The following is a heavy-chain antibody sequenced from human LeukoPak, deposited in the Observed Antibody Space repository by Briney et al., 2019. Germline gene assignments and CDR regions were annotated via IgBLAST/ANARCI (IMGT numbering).Heavy chain of an antibody. CDR1: GGSFSSYY. CDR2: IDYSGNT. D-gene: IGHD3-10*01. CDR3: ARRRGDYGWGELDY. V-gene: IGHV4-59*08. Sequence: SETLSLSCTVSGGSFSSYYWTWIRQPPGKGLEWIAYIDYSGNTNYSPSLKSRVTMSVDTSKNQFSLKLSSVTVADTAVYYCARRRGDYGWGELDYWGQGTLVTVSS. J-gene: IGHJ4*02.